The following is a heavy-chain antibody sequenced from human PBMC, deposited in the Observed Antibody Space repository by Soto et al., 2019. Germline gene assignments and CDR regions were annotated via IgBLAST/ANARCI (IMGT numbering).Heavy chain of an antibody. CDR1: GGSVGSGYYY. D-gene: IGHD2-15*01. J-gene: IGHJ4*02. CDR3: VREGCSGGSCYSGYNLGIDY. CDR2: IYYSGST. V-gene: IGHV4-61*01. Sequence: KPSETLSLTCTVSGGSVGSGYYYWSWIRQPPGKGLEWIGYIYYSGSTNYNPSLKSRVTISADTSKNQFSLKLSSVTAADTAVYYCVREGCSGGSCYSGYNLGIDYWGQGTLVTVSS.